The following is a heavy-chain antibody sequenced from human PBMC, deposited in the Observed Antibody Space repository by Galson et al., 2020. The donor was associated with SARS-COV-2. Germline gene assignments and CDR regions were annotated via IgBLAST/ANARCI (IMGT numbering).Heavy chain of an antibody. D-gene: IGHD2-15*01. J-gene: IGHJ4*02. Sequence: SETLSLTCTVSGGSISSSSYYWGWIRQPPGKGLEWIGSIYYSGSTYYNPSLKSRVTISVDTSKNQFSLKLSSVTAADTAVYYCASGGSRPYYFDYWGQGTLVTVSS. CDR1: GGSISSSSYY. CDR3: ASGGSRPYYFDY. CDR2: IYYSGST. V-gene: IGHV4-39*01.